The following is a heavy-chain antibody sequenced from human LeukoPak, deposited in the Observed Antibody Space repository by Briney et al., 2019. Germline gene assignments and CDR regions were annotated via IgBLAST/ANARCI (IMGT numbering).Heavy chain of an antibody. CDR3: AREDGSGNFCFDY. Sequence: ASVKVSCKASGHTFTGDYMHWVRQAPGQGLEWMGWINPNSGGTNYAQKFQGRVTMTRDTSISTAYMELSRLRSDDTAVYYCAREDGSGNFCFDYWGQGTLVTVSS. V-gene: IGHV1-2*02. CDR1: GHTFTGDY. CDR2: INPNSGGT. D-gene: IGHD3-10*01. J-gene: IGHJ4*02.